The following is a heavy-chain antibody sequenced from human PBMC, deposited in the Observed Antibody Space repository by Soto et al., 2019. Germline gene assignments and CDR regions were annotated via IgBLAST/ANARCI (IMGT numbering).Heavy chain of an antibody. V-gene: IGHV1-18*01. D-gene: IGHD6-19*01. CDR3: AMGIAVAGRGN. CDR1: GYTFINYG. Sequence: QVQLVQSEAEVKKPGASVKVSCKASGYTFINYGMSWVRQAPGQGLEWMGWISAYNGKTRYAQNLQGRVTLTTDTATSTAYMELRSLRPDDTGVYYCAMGIAVAGRGNWGQGTLVTVSS. J-gene: IGHJ4*02. CDR2: ISAYNGKT.